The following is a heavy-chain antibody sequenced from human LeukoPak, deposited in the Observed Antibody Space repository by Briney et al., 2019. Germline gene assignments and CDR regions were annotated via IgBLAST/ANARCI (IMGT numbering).Heavy chain of an antibody. CDR1: GFTFSSYS. CDR2: TSSSSSTI. J-gene: IGHJ6*03. Sequence: GGSLRLSCAASGFTFSSYSMNWVRQAPGKGLEWVSYTSSSSSTIYYADSVKGRFTISRDNAKNSLYLQMNSLRAEDTAVYYCARDPVSRGTATYYYYMDVWDKGTTVTVSS. D-gene: IGHD5-18*01. V-gene: IGHV3-48*04. CDR3: ARDPVSRGTATYYYYMDV.